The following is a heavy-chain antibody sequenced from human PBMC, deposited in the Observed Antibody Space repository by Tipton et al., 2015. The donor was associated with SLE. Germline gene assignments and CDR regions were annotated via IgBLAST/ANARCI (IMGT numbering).Heavy chain of an antibody. CDR3: AGDQGWLQFGFGS. D-gene: IGHD5-24*01. Sequence: TLSLTCTVSGATISSHYWGWIRQPPGKALEWIGYIEYNGNSRYNPSLKSRVSISRDTSNNHFSLKVTSVTAADTAVYYCAGDQGWLQFGFGSWGQGILVAVSS. CDR2: IEYNGNS. CDR1: GATISSHY. J-gene: IGHJ4*02. V-gene: IGHV4-59*11.